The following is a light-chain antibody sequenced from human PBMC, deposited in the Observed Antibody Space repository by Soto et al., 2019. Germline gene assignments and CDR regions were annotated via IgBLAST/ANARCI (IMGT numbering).Light chain of an antibody. J-gene: IGKJ1*01. Sequence: DTQMTQSPSTLSASVGDRVTITCRASQSINVWLAWYQQKPGKAPNLLIYKASSLESGVPSRFSGSGSGTDFALTISSLQPDDFVTYYCQQYNSYPWTFGQGTNVELK. CDR3: QQYNSYPWT. CDR2: KAS. V-gene: IGKV1-5*03. CDR1: QSINVW.